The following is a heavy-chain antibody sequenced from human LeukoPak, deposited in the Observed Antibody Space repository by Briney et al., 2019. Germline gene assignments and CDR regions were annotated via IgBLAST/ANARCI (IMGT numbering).Heavy chain of an antibody. J-gene: IGHJ6*02. V-gene: IGHV3-48*03. CDR1: GFTFSSYE. CDR2: ISSGSSTI. Sequence: AGGSLRLSCAASGFTFSSYEMSWVRQAPGKGLEWVSYISSGSSTIYYADSVKGRFTISRDNAKNTLYLQMNSLRAEDTAVYYCARDEKSPGMDVWGQGTTVTVSS. CDR3: ARDEKSPGMDV.